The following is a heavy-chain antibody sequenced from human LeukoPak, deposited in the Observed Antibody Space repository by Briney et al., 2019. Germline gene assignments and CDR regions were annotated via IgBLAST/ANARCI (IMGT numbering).Heavy chain of an antibody. Sequence: GSLRLSCAASGFTFSSYAMNWVRQAPGKGLEWVSAIGGGGGSPYYADSVKGRFTISRDNSKNTLYLQMNSLRAEDTAVYYCGKGTDRTSGSYFWGQGTLVTVSS. CDR3: GKGTDRTSGSYF. D-gene: IGHD1-26*01. V-gene: IGHV3-23*01. J-gene: IGHJ4*02. CDR1: GFTFSSYA. CDR2: IGGGGGSP.